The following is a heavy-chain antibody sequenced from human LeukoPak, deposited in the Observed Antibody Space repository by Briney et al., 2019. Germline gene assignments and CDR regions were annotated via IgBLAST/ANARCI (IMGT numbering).Heavy chain of an antibody. J-gene: IGHJ4*02. CDR2: ISGSGGST. V-gene: IGHV3-23*01. CDR3: AKRSGYSSGWTDN. CDR1: GFTFSSYW. D-gene: IGHD6-19*01. Sequence: PGGSLRLSCAASGFTFSSYWMSWVRQAPGKGLEWVSAISGSGGSTYYADSVKGRFTISRDNSKNTLYLQMNSLRAEDTAVYYCAKRSGYSSGWTDNWGQGTLVTVSS.